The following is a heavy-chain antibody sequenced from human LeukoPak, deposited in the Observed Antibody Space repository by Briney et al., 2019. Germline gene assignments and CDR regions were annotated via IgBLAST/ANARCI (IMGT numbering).Heavy chain of an antibody. J-gene: IGHJ5*02. CDR2: INPNSGGT. V-gene: IGHV1-2*02. CDR1: GYTFGTHW. D-gene: IGHD2-15*01. Sequence: ASVKVSCKASGYTFGTHWMHWVRQAPGQGLEWMGWINPNSGGTNYAQKFQGRVTMTRDTSISTAYMELSGLRSDDTAVYYCARDTSCSGGSCYNWFDPWGQGTLVTVSS. CDR3: ARDTSCSGGSCYNWFDP.